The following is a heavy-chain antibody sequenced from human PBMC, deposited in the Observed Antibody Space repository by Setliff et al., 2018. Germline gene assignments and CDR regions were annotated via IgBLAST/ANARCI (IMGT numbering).Heavy chain of an antibody. D-gene: IGHD3-10*01. V-gene: IGHV3-72*01. CDR3: ARAGYGKGYDY. Sequence: PGGSLRLSCVVSGFTFSDHYTDWVRQAPGKGLEWVGRIRNKPNAYLTQYAASVEGRFTISRDDSKNSLYLQMNNLRTDDTAIYYCARAGYGKGYDYWGQGTLVTVSS. J-gene: IGHJ4*01. CDR1: GFTFSDHY. CDR2: IRNKPNAYLT.